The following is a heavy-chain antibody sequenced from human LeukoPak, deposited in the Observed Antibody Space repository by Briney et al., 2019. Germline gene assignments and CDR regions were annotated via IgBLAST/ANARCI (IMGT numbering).Heavy chain of an antibody. CDR1: GFTFSSYA. CDR3: AKGFTVVIDPFDY. V-gene: IGHV3-23*01. CDR2: ISGSGGST. J-gene: IGHJ4*02. D-gene: IGHD4-23*01. Sequence: PGGSLRLSCAASGFTFSSYAMSWVRQAPGKGLEWVSAISGSGGSTCYADSVKGRFTISRDNSKNTLYLQMNSLRAEDTAVYYCAKGFTVVIDPFDYWGQGTLVTVSS.